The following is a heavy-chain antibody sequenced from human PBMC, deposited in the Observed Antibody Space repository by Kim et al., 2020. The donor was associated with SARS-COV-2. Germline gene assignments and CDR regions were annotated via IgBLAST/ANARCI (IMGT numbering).Heavy chain of an antibody. V-gene: IGHV3-23*01. D-gene: IGHD2-2*02. J-gene: IGHJ4*02. Sequence: DSVKGRFTISRDNSKNTLYLQMNSLRAEDTAEYYCAKEAHCISPSCYTLGNWGQGTLVTVSS. CDR3: AKEAHCISPSCYTLGN.